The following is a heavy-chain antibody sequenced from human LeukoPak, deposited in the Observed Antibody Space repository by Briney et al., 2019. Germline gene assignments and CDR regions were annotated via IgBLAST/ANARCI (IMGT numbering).Heavy chain of an antibody. CDR3: ASRRPGYSYGWYYFDY. Sequence: SETPSLTCAVSGYSISSGYYWGWIRQPPGKGLEWIGSIYHSGSTYYNPSLKSRVTISVDTSKNQFSLKLSSVTAADTAVYYCASRRPGYSYGWYYFDYWGQGTLVTVSS. CDR2: IYHSGST. CDR1: GYSISSGYY. J-gene: IGHJ4*02. D-gene: IGHD5-18*01. V-gene: IGHV4-38-2*01.